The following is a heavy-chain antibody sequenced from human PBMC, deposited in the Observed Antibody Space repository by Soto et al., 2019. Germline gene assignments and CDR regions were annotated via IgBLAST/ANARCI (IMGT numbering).Heavy chain of an antibody. CDR3: ATGNAWEVLLAY. J-gene: IGHJ4*02. V-gene: IGHV4-59*06. Sequence: PSETLSLTCIVSGGSITSYHWSWARQTPGKGLEWIGYIYFTGSTYYNPSLESRLIISLDTAQNQFSLKLTSVTAADTAVYHCATGNAWEVLLAYWGQGTLVTVSS. D-gene: IGHD1-26*01. CDR2: IYFTGST. CDR1: GGSITSYH.